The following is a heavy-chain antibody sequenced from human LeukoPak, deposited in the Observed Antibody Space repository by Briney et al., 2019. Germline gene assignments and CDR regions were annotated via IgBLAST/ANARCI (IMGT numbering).Heavy chain of an antibody. CDR1: GFPFSSYW. Sequence: PGGSLRLSCVASGFPFSSYWMNWARQAPGKGLDLVASINHNGNVNYYVDSVKGRFTISRDNAKNSLYLQMSNLRAEDTAVYFCARGGGLDVWGQGATVTVSS. CDR3: ARGGGLDV. J-gene: IGHJ6*02. V-gene: IGHV3-7*03. CDR2: INHNGNVN. D-gene: IGHD3-16*01.